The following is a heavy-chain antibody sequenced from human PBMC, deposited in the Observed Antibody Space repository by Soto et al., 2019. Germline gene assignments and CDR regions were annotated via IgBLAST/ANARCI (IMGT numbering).Heavy chain of an antibody. V-gene: IGHV3-73*01. CDR2: IRSKANSYAA. CDR3: TRHDGGYYDFWSGYLEAWFDP. D-gene: IGHD3-3*01. Sequence: GGSLRLSCAASGFTFSGSAMHWVRQASGKGLEWVGRIRSKANSYAAAYAASVKGRFTISRDDSKNTAYLQMNSLKTEDRAVYYCTRHDGGYYDFWSGYLEAWFDPWGQGTLVTVSS. CDR1: GFTFSGSA. J-gene: IGHJ5*02.